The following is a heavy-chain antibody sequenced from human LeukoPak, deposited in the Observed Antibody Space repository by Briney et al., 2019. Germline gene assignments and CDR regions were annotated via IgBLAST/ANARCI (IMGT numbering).Heavy chain of an antibody. V-gene: IGHV4-59*01. J-gene: IGHJ4*02. CDR2: IFYSGST. Sequence: SETLSLTCTVSGGDISGYYWSWIRQPPGKGLEWIGYIFYSGSTNYNPSLKSRVTISVDTSKNQFSLKLSSVTAADTAVYYCARGEWDLLFDYWGQGTLVTVSS. D-gene: IGHD1-26*01. CDR3: ARGEWDLLFDY. CDR1: GGDISGYY.